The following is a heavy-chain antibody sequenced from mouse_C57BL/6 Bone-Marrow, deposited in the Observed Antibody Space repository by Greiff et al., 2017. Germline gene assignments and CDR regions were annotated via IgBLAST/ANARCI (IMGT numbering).Heavy chain of an antibody. CDR3: ERSNDGSYYAMDY. J-gene: IGHJ4*01. CDR1: GYTFTSYW. D-gene: IGHD2-12*01. V-gene: IGHV1-61*01. CDR2: IYPSDSET. Sequence: VQLQQPGAELVRPGSSVKLSCKASGYTFTSYWMDWVKQRPGQGLEWIGNIYPSDSETHYNQKFKDKATLTVDKSSSTAYMQLRRLTSEDSAVYYCERSNDGSYYAMDYWGQGTSVTVSS.